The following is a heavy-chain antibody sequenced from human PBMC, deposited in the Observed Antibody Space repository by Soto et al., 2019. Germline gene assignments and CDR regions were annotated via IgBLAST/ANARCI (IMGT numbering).Heavy chain of an antibody. J-gene: IGHJ4*02. V-gene: IGHV3-23*01. CDR2: ISDSGANT. CDR3: AKALNRDVADFDS. D-gene: IGHD3-10*01. CDR1: GFTFSTYA. Sequence: EVQMLESGGGLVQPVGSLRLSCAASGFTFSTYAMTWVRQAPDKGLEWVSTISDSGANTYYADSMKGRFTISRDNSKNTLYLQMNILRADDTAVYYCAKALNRDVADFDSWGQGTQVIFSS.